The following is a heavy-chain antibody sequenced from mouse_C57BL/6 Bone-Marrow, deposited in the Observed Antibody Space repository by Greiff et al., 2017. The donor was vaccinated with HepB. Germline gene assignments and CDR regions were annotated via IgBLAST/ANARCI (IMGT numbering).Heavy chain of an antibody. CDR2: ISSGSSTI. Sequence: EVQLQESGGGLVKPGGSLKLSCAASGFTFSDYGMHWVRQAPEKGLEWVAYISSGSSTIYYADTVKGRFTISRDNAKNTLFLQMTSLRSEDTAMYYCARNYDHDGFAYWGQGTLVTVSA. J-gene: IGHJ3*01. CDR3: ARNYDHDGFAY. CDR1: GFTFSDYG. V-gene: IGHV5-17*01. D-gene: IGHD2-4*01.